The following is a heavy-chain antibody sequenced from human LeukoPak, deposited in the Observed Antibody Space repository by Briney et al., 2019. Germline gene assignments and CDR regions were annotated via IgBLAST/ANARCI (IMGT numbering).Heavy chain of an antibody. CDR1: GYTFTGYY. D-gene: IGHD4-17*01. CDR3: ARDELYGDYGFDP. V-gene: IGHV1-2*02. Sequence: ASVKVSCKASGYTFTGYYMHWVRQAPGQGLEWMGWINPNSGGTNYAQKFQGRVTMTRDTSTSTAYMELSRLRSDDTAVYYCARDELYGDYGFDPWGQGTLVTVSS. J-gene: IGHJ5*02. CDR2: INPNSGGT.